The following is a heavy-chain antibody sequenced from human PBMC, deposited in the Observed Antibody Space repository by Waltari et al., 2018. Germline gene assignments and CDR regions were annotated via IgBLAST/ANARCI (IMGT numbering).Heavy chain of an antibody. J-gene: IGHJ4*02. D-gene: IGHD2-15*01. CDR2: IYYSGST. V-gene: IGHV4-31*03. CDR1: GGSISSGGYY. CDR3: ARTGVVVAAKFDY. Sequence: QVQLQESGPGLVKPSQTLSLTCTVSGGSISSGGYYSSWIREHPGKGLEWVGSIYYSGSTYNNPSLKRRVTISVDTSKNQFSLKLSSVTAADTAVYYRARTGVVVAAKFDYWGQGTLVTVSS.